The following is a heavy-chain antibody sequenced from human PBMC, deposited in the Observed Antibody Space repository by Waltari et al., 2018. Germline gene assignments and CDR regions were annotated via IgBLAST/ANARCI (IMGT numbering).Heavy chain of an antibody. V-gene: IGHV4-4*02. CDR2: VLGSGRT. CDR3: ARDRGRGLYLDT. J-gene: IGHJ4*02. D-gene: IGHD2-15*01. CDR1: GDSMSNNW. Sequence: QLQLQESGPGLVKPSGTLSLICAVSGDSMSNNWWSWVRQSPGKGLEWIGQVLGSGRTTYNPSFASRVTISLDTSTYQFALKMTSATAADTALYYCARDRGRGLYLDTWGPGTLVTVS.